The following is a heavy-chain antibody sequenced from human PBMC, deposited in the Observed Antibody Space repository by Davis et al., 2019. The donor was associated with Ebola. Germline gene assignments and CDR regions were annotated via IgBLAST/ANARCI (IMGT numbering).Heavy chain of an antibody. V-gene: IGHV1-46*01. CDR2: INPSGGST. CDR1: GYTFTSYY. D-gene: IGHD2-21*02. Sequence: ASVKVSCKASGYTFTSYYMHWVRQAPGQGLEWMGIINPSGGSTSYAQKFQGRVTMTRDTSTSTVYMELSSLRSEDTAVYYCAILAYCGGDCYGYFQHWGQGTLVTVSS. J-gene: IGHJ1*01. CDR3: AILAYCGGDCYGYFQH.